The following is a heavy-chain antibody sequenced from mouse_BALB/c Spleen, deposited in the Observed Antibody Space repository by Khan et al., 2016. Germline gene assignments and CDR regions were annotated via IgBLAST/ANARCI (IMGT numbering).Heavy chain of an antibody. J-gene: IGHJ4*01. CDR2: IRNQANGYTP. D-gene: IGHD2-1*01. CDR1: GFTFTDYY. Sequence: EVELVESGGGLVQPGGSLRLSCATSGFTFTDYYMSWVRQPPGKALAWLGFIRNQANGYTPEYSVSVKGRFTISRDNSRSSLDRQMNTLRAEDSATYYGERGCNALALDYRGQGTSCTVSS. CDR3: ERGCNALALDY. V-gene: IGHV7-3*02.